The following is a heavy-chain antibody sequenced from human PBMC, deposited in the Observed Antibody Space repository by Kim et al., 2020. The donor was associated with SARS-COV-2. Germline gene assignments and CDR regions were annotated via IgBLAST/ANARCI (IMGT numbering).Heavy chain of an antibody. Sequence: PPLKSRVPISVDKSKNQFSLKLGSVTAADTAVYYCARVGYGDYGAYYFDYWGQGTLVTVSS. J-gene: IGHJ4*02. D-gene: IGHD4-17*01. V-gene: IGHV4-4*02. CDR3: ARVGYGDYGAYYFDY.